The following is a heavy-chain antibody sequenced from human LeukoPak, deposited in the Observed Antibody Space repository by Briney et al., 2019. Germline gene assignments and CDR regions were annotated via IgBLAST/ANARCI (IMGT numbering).Heavy chain of an antibody. D-gene: IGHD2-2*02. CDR2: ISGSGGST. Sequence: PGGSLRLSCAASGFTFSSYAMSWVRRAPGKGLEWVSAISGSGGSTYYADSVKGRFTISRDNSKNTLYLQMNSLRAEDTAVYYCAKGDLNVVVPAAIPLGIDYWGREPWSPSPQ. CDR3: AKGDLNVVVPAAIPLGIDY. J-gene: IGHJ4*02. CDR1: GFTFSSYA. V-gene: IGHV3-23*01.